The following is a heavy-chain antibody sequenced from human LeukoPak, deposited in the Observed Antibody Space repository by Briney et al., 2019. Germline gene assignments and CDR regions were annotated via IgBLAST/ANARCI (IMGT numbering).Heavy chain of an antibody. CDR2: IYHTGST. V-gene: IGHV4-30-4*08. Sequence: SETLSLTCTVSGGSISSSSYYWGWIRQPPGKGLEWIGYIYHTGSTDCNPSLRSRVTISVDTSKNQFSLKLSSVTAADTAVYYCARAHYFDYWGQGTLVTVSS. CDR3: ARAHYFDY. CDR1: GGSISSSSYY. J-gene: IGHJ4*02.